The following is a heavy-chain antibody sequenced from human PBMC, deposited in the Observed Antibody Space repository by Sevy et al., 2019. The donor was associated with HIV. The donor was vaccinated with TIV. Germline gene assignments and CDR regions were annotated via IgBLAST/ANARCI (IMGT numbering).Heavy chain of an antibody. Sequence: GGSLRLSCAASGFTFSSYGMHWVRQAPGKGLEWVAFISYAGSNEYYADSVKGRFTISRDNSKNTLYLQMNSLRAEDTAGYYCAKGRDSSGWYYYGMDVWGQGTTVTVSS. V-gene: IGHV3-30*18. D-gene: IGHD6-19*01. J-gene: IGHJ6*02. CDR1: GFTFSSYG. CDR3: AKGRDSSGWYYYGMDV. CDR2: ISYAGSNE.